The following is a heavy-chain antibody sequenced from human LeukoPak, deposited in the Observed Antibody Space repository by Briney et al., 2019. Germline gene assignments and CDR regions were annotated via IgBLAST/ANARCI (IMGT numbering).Heavy chain of an antibody. V-gene: IGHV5-51*01. J-gene: IGHJ4*02. D-gene: IGHD4-17*01. CDR1: GYKFSSYW. Sequence: GESLKISCKDSGYKFSSYWIGWVRQMPGKGLEWMGIIYPGDSDTRYSPSFQGQVTISADKSVSTAYLQWSSLEASDTAMYYCARLYGDYGPIDYWGQGTLVIVSS. CDR2: IYPGDSDT. CDR3: ARLYGDYGPIDY.